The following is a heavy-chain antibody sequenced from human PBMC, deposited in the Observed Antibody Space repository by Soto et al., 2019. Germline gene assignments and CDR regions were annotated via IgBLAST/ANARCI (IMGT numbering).Heavy chain of an antibody. CDR3: ASRGYCSGGSCYGRDAFDI. CDR1: GFTFSSYS. V-gene: IGHV3-21*01. Sequence: LRLSCAASGFTFSSYSMNWVRQAPGKGLEWVSSISSSSSYIYYADSVKGRFTISRDNAKNSLYLQMNSLRAEDTAVYYCASRGYCSGGSCYGRDAFDIWGQGTMVTVSS. CDR2: ISSSSSYI. D-gene: IGHD2-15*01. J-gene: IGHJ3*02.